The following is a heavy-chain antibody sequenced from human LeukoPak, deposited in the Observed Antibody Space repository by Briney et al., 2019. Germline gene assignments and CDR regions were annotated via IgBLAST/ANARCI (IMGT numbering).Heavy chain of an antibody. J-gene: IGHJ4*02. CDR2: ISGSGGST. CDR1: GFTFSSYW. CDR3: AKLPVTTITYFDY. Sequence: SGGSLRLSCAASGFTFSSYWMSWVRQAPGKGLEWVSAISGSGGSTYYADSVKGRFTISRDNSKNTLYLQMNSLRAEDTAVYYCAKLPVTTITYFDYWGQGTLVTVSS. D-gene: IGHD4-11*01. V-gene: IGHV3-23*01.